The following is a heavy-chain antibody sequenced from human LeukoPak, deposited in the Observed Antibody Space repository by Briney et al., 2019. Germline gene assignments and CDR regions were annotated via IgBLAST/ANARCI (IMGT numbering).Heavy chain of an antibody. CDR2: ISAYNGNT. CDR3: ARGSASKGELTLLYYYYGMDV. V-gene: IGHV1-18*01. D-gene: IGHD1-26*01. J-gene: IGHJ6*02. Sequence: ASVKVSCTASGYTFTSYGISWVRQAPGQGLEWMGWISAYNGNTNYAQKLQGRVTMTTDTSTSTAYMELRSLRSDDTAVYYCARGSASKGELTLLYYYYGMDVWGQGTTVTVSS. CDR1: GYTFTSYG.